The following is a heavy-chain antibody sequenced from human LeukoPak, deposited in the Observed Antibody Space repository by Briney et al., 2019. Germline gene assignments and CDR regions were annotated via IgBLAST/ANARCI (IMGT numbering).Heavy chain of an antibody. CDR3: TRALYCSSSNCPQDHYHYYMDV. D-gene: IGHD2-2*01. CDR2: IYSGGST. J-gene: IGHJ6*03. V-gene: IGHV3-53*01. Sequence: GGSLRLSCAASGFTVSSNYMSWVRQAPGKGLGWVSVIYSGGSTYYADSVKGRFTISRDNPKNTLYLQMNSLRAEDTAVYYCTRALYCSSSNCPQDHYHYYMDVWGKGTTVTVSS. CDR1: GFTVSSNY.